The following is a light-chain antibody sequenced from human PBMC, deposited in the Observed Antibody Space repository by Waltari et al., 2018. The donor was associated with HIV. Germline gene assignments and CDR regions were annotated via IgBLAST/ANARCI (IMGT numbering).Light chain of an antibody. CDR2: EVN. Sequence: QSALTQPPSASGSPGQSVTIPCPGTRSDVGVPKYGPWYQQHPGKAPNIMNYEVNKRPSGVPDRFSGAKSANTASLTVSGLQADDEADYYCNSYAGSNNWVFGGGTKLTVL. CDR3: NSYAGSNNWV. J-gene: IGLJ3*02. CDR1: RSDVGVPKY. V-gene: IGLV2-8*01.